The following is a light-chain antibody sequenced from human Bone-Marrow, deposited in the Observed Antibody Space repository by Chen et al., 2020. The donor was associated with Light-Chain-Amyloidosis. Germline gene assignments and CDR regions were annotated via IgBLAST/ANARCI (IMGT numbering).Light chain of an antibody. CDR1: QSVSGSY. CDR2: GAS. CDR3: QQYGSSPQT. V-gene: IGKV3-20*01. Sequence: EIVLTQSPGTLSLSPGERATLCCRASQSVSGSYLAWYQQKPGQAPRLRIYGASNRATGIPDRGSGRGSGTDFTLIIRRLEPEDFAVYDCQQYGSSPQTYGQGTEEEIK. J-gene: IGKJ1*01.